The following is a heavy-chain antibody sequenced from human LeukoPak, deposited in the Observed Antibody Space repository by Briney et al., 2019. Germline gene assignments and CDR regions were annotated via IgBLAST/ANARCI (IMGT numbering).Heavy chain of an antibody. CDR3: ARHDLFAFDI. J-gene: IGHJ3*02. CDR1: GDSITNPKW. Sequence: SGTLSLTCAVSGDSITNPKWWSWVRQPPGKGLEWLGEIYYSGTANYNPSLGSRVTISVDKSKNQLSLRLSSVTAADTAVYYCARHDLFAFDIWGQGTMVTVSS. CDR2: IYYSGTA. V-gene: IGHV4-4*02.